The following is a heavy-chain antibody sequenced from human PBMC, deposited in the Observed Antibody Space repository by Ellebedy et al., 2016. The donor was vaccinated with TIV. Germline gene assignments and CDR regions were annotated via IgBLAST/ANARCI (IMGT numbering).Heavy chain of an antibody. CDR1: GFTFSSYG. CDR2: IWYDGSNK. CDR3: ARGRGYVRKQSRKYFDP. V-gene: IGHV3-33*01. J-gene: IGHJ5*02. D-gene: IGHD5-12*01. Sequence: PGGSLRLSCAASGFTFSSYGMHWVRQAPGKGLEWVAVIWYDGSNKYYADSVKGRFTISRDNSKNTLYLQMNSLRAEDTAVYYCARGRGYVRKQSRKYFDPWGQGTPVTVSS.